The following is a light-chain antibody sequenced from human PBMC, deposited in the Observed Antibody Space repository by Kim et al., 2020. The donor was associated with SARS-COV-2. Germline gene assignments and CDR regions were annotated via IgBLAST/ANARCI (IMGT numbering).Light chain of an antibody. CDR3: QQYSNWPLT. CDR2: GAS. Sequence: VSTGESAPLACRASQSVSNDSAWYQQKPGQAPRLLIYGASTRATGIPARFSGSGSGTEFTLTINSLQSEDFAVYYCQQYSNWPLTFGPGTKVDIK. J-gene: IGKJ3*01. CDR1: QSVSND. V-gene: IGKV3D-15*01.